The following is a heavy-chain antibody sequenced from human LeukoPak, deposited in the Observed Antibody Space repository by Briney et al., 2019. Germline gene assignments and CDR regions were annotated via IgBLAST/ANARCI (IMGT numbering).Heavy chain of an antibody. CDR1: GYIFTTYW. J-gene: IGHJ4*02. CDR2: IYPGDSDT. CDR3: ARHAGAARSGHYFDY. Sequence: GESLKVSCKASGYIFTTYWIGWVRQMPGKGLEWMGIIYPGDSDTRYSPSFQGQVTISADKSISTAYLQWSSLKASDTAMYYCARHAGAARSGHYFDYWGQGTLVTVSS. D-gene: IGHD6-6*01. V-gene: IGHV5-51*01.